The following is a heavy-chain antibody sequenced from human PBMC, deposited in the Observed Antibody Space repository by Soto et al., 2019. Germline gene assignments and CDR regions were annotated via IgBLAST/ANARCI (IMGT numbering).Heavy chain of an antibody. J-gene: IGHJ5*02. V-gene: IGHV3-11*06. Sequence: GGSLRLSFEGSGFTFGDSYMSWIRQAPGKGLEWLSYISPGSRYPAYADSVKGRFTISRDNAKRSLYLQMMSLTAEDTAIYYCVRGGGGGLFDPWGQGTMVTVS. CDR3: VRGGGGGLFDP. D-gene: IGHD2-15*01. CDR1: GFTFGDSY. CDR2: ISPGSRYP.